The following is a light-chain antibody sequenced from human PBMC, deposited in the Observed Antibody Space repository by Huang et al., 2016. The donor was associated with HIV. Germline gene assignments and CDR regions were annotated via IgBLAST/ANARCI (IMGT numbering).Light chain of an antibody. J-gene: IGKJ3*01. V-gene: IGKV3-11*01. CDR3: QQRSNWPPFT. Sequence: EILLTQSPATLSVSPGESATLTCRPSQSVRNFLAWYQQRPGQPPSILIYDASTSAPGIPDRFSSSGSDTDFTITINNLQPEDFAIYYCQQRSNWPPFTFGPGTKVDIK. CDR2: DAS. CDR1: QSVRNF.